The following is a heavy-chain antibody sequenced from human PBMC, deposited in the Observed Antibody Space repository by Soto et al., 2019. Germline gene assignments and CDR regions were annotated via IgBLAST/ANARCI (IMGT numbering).Heavy chain of an antibody. CDR3: VKGYYDSSGYYSYYFDY. Sequence: GGSLRLSCSASGFTFSSYAMHWVRQAPWKGLEYVSAISSNGGSTYYADSVKGRFTISRDNSKNTLYLQMSSLRAEDTAVYYCVKGYYDSSGYYSYYFDYWGQGTLVTVSS. D-gene: IGHD3-22*01. J-gene: IGHJ4*02. V-gene: IGHV3-64D*09. CDR1: GFTFSSYA. CDR2: ISSNGGST.